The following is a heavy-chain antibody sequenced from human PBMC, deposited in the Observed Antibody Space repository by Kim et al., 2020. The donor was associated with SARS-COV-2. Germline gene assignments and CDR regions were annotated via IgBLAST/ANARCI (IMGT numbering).Heavy chain of an antibody. CDR3: ARASGVGGITGNWFDP. V-gene: IGHV3-30*01. D-gene: IGHD1-26*01. J-gene: IGHJ5*02. Sequence: SVKGRFTISRDNAKNTLYLQMNSLRAEDTAVYCCARASGVGGITGNWFDPWGQGTLVTVSS.